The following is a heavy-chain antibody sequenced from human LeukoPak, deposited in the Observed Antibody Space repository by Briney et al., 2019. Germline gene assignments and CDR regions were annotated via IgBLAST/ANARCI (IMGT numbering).Heavy chain of an antibody. Sequence: SETLSLTCAVYGGSFSGYYWNWIRQPPGEGLEWIGEINHSGSTNYNPSLKSRVSISVDTSKKQFSLNLSSVTAADTAICYCARDMYSPYYFGSGSSSDAFDIWGQGTMVTVSS. CDR3: ARDMYSPYYFGSGSSSDAFDI. J-gene: IGHJ3*02. V-gene: IGHV4-34*01. CDR1: GGSFSGYY. D-gene: IGHD3-10*01. CDR2: INHSGST.